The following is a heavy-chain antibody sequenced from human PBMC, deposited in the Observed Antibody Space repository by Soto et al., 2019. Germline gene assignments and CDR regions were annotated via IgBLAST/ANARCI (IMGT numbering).Heavy chain of an antibody. D-gene: IGHD2-8*01. CDR3: ASHPSGYCTNGVCYSGSWWFDP. CDR2: IYYSGST. CDR1: GGSISSSSYY. V-gene: IGHV4-39*07. Sequence: SETLSLTCTVSGGSISSSSYYWGWFRQTPGKGLEWIGYIYYSGSTNYNPSLKSRVTISVDTSKNQFSLKLSSVTAADTAVYYCASHPSGYCTNGVCYSGSWWFDPWGQGTLVPVSS. J-gene: IGHJ5*02.